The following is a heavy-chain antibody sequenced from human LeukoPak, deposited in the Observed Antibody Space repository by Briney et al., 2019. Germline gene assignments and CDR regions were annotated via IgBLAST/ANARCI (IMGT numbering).Heavy chain of an antibody. Sequence: SETLSLTCAVYGGSFSGYYWSWIRQPPGKGLEWIGEINHSGSTNYNPSLKSRVTISVDTSKNQFSLKLSSVTAADTAVYYCARDILKYALYGSGSYYNRGSWFDPWGQGTLVTVSS. D-gene: IGHD3-10*01. CDR1: GGSFSGYY. V-gene: IGHV4-34*01. J-gene: IGHJ5*02. CDR2: INHSGST. CDR3: ARDILKYALYGSGSYYNRGSWFDP.